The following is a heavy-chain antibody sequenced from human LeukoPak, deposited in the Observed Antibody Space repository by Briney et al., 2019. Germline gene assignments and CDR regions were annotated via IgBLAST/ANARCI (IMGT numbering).Heavy chain of an antibody. Sequence: SETLSLTCTVSGGSISSSSYYWGWIRQPPGKGLEWIGSIYYSGSTYYNPSLKSRVTISVDTSKNQFSLKLSSVIAADTAVYYCARTFRGYGDFDYWGQGTLVTVSS. D-gene: IGHD4-17*01. CDR3: ARTFRGYGDFDY. CDR2: IYYSGST. V-gene: IGHV4-39*07. CDR1: GGSISSSSYY. J-gene: IGHJ4*02.